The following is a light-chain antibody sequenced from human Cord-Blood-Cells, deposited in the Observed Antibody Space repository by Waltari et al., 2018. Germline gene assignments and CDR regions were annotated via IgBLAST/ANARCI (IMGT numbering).Light chain of an antibody. Sequence: QSALTQPPSVSGSPGQSVTISCTGTSSDVGSYNRVSWYQQPPATAPKLMIYEVSNRPSGGPGRFSGSKSGNTASLAISGIQAEDEADYYCSSYTSSSTVVFGGGTKLTVL. V-gene: IGLV2-18*02. CDR1: SSDVGSYNR. CDR3: SSYTSSSTVV. CDR2: EVS. J-gene: IGLJ2*01.